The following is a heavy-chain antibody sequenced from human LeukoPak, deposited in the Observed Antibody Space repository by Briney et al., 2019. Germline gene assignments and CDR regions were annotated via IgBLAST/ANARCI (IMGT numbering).Heavy chain of an antibody. CDR3: ARTRLRWSPYGMDV. Sequence: GRSLRLSCAASGFTFSSYGMHWVRQAPGKGLEWVAVIWYDGSNKYYADPVKGRFTISRDNSKNTLYLQMNSLRAEDTAVYYCARTRLRWSPYGMDVWGQGTTVTVSS. V-gene: IGHV3-33*01. D-gene: IGHD4-23*01. CDR1: GFTFSSYG. CDR2: IWYDGSNK. J-gene: IGHJ6*02.